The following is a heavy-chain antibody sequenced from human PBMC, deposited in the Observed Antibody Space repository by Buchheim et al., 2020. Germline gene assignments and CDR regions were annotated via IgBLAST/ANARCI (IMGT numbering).Heavy chain of an antibody. CDR2: INHSGST. Sequence: QVQLQQWGAGLLKPSETLSLTCAVYGGSFSGYYWSWIRQPPGKGLEWIGEINHSGSTNYNPSLKSRVTISVDTSKNQFSLQLSSVTAADTAVYYCASVQAPGYDVWSGYLHYYYYGMDVWGQGTT. CDR3: ASVQAPGYDVWSGYLHYYYYGMDV. D-gene: IGHD3-3*01. CDR1: GGSFSGYY. J-gene: IGHJ6*02. V-gene: IGHV4-34*01.